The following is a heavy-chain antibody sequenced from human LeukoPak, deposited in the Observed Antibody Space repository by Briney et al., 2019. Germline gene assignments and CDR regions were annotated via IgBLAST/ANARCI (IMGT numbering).Heavy chain of an antibody. CDR3: ARGTYYDFWSGLFDY. Sequence: ASVKVSCKASGYTFTSYYMHWVRQAPGQGLEWMGIINPSGGGTSYAQKFQGRVTMTRDTSTSTVYMELSSLRSEDTAVYYCARGTYYDFWSGLFDYWGQGTLVTVSS. D-gene: IGHD3-3*01. V-gene: IGHV1-46*01. CDR2: INPSGGGT. CDR1: GYTFTSYY. J-gene: IGHJ4*02.